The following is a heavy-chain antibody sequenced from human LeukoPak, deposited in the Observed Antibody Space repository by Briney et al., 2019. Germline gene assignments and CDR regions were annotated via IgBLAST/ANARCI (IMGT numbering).Heavy chain of an antibody. D-gene: IGHD2-2*01. Sequence: PGGSLRLSCVASGFIFRNFAMSWVRQAPGKGLEWVSAISSSGGGTYYADSVKGRFTITRDNSKNTLDLQMTSLRAEDSAAYYCAKELRPLVVLSSYYYYGMDVWGQGTTVTVSS. CDR1: GFIFRNFA. CDR2: ISSSGGGT. CDR3: AKELRPLVVLSSYYYYGMDV. J-gene: IGHJ6*02. V-gene: IGHV3-23*01.